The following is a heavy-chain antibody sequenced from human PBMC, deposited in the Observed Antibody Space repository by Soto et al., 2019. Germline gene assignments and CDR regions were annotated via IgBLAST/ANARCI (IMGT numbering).Heavy chain of an antibody. V-gene: IGHV4-4*02. Sequence: QVQLQESGPGLVNPSGTLSLTCAVSGGSISSSNWWSWVRQPPGKGLEWIGEIYHSGSTNYNPSLKSGVTISVDKSKNQFSLKLSSVTAADTAGYYCARDSSGWLGAFDIWGQGTMVTVSS. CDR3: ARDSSGWLGAFDI. J-gene: IGHJ3*02. D-gene: IGHD6-19*01. CDR2: IYHSGST. CDR1: GGSISSSNW.